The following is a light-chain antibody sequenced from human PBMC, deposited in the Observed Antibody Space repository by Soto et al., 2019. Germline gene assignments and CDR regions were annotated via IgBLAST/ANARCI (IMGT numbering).Light chain of an antibody. CDR2: GAS. Sequence: EIVITQSPATLSVSPGGRATLSCRASQSISDTLAWYQQKPGQAPRLLIHGASTRATGFPARFSGSGSGTDFTLTISSLQPDDFATYYCQQYNSYSVTFGQGTPTGD. V-gene: IGKV3-15*01. J-gene: IGKJ5*01. CDR3: QQYNSYSVT. CDR1: QSISDT.